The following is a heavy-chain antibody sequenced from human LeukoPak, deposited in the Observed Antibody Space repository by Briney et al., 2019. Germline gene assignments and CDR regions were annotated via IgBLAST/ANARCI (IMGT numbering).Heavy chain of an antibody. V-gene: IGHV4-31*02. J-gene: IGHJ5*02. CDR3: ARGTVPERWFYP. D-gene: IGHD2-2*01. CDR2: IYYSGST. CDR1: GGSISSGGYY. Sequence: SETLSLSCTVSGGSISSGGYYWSWIRQHPGKGLEWIGYIYYSGSTYYNPSLKSRTIISVDTSKNQFSLKLNSVTAADTAVYYCARGTVPERWFYPWGQGTLVTVSS.